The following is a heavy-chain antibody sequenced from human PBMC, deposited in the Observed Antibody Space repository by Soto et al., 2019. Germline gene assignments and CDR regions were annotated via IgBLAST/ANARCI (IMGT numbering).Heavy chain of an antibody. V-gene: IGHV3-23*01. CDR3: AKDLSSLGWLALGAPFDS. J-gene: IGHJ4*02. CDR1: GFTFSSYA. D-gene: IGHD3-22*01. Sequence: SLRLSCAASGFTFSSYAMNWVRQAPGKGLEWVSSVSANGRNTYYADSVKRRFTVSRDKSKNALFLQLDSLRVEDTAVYYCAKDLSSLGWLALGAPFDSWGPGTLVTVS. CDR2: VSANGRNT.